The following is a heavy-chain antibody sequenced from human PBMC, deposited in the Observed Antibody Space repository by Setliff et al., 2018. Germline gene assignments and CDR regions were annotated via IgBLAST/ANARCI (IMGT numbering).Heavy chain of an antibody. CDR2: TIPIFGTT. Sequence: SVKVSCKASGGTFSSYGISWVRQAPGQGLEWMGGTIPIFGTTNYAQKFRGRVTITADESTSTAYMELSSLRSEDTAIYYCARGDFYYYFYMDVWGKGTTVTVS. J-gene: IGHJ6*03. CDR3: ARGDFYYYFYMDV. V-gene: IGHV1-69*13. CDR1: GGTFSSYG.